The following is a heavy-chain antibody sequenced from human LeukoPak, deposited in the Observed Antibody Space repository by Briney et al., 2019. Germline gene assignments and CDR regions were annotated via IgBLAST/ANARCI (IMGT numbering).Heavy chain of an antibody. D-gene: IGHD3-9*01. Sequence: PGGSLRLSCAVSGFTFSSYSMNWVRQAPGKGLEWVTFISSSSSYIYYADSVKGRFTISRDNAKNSLYLQMNSLRAEDTAVYFCAIDHDWDYIDVWGKGTTVTVSS. V-gene: IGHV3-21*01. CDR1: GFTFSSYS. J-gene: IGHJ6*03. CDR3: AIDHDWDYIDV. CDR2: ISSSSSYI.